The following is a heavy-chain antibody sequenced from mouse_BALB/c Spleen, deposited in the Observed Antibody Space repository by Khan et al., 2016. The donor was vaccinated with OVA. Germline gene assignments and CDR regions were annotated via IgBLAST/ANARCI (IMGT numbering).Heavy chain of an antibody. CDR3: AKSGGNYVGYYAMDY. CDR1: GYTFTDYV. J-gene: IGHJ4*01. V-gene: IGHV1-81*01. Sequence: QVQLQQSGPELVKPGASVKMSCKASGYTFTDYVISWVKQRTGQGLEWIGEIYPGSGSTYYNEKFKGKATLTADKSSNTAYMQLSSLTSEDSAVYFFAKSGGNYVGYYAMDYWGQGTSVTVSS. CDR2: IYPGSGST. D-gene: IGHD1-1*01.